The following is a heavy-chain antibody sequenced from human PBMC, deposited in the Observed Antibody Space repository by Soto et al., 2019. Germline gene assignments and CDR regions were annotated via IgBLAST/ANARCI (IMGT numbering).Heavy chain of an antibody. J-gene: IGHJ6*02. CDR1: GGSISSGDYY. CDR2: IYYSGST. V-gene: IGHV4-30-4*01. Sequence: QVQLQESGPGLVKPSQTLSLTCTVSGGSISSGDYYWSWIRQPPGKGLEWIGYIYYSGSTYYNPSLKSRVTISVDTSKNQFSLKLSSVTAADTAVYYCARVMYQLLLFSSEVDYYYGMDVWGQGTTVTVSS. CDR3: ARVMYQLLLFSSEVDYYYGMDV. D-gene: IGHD2-2*01.